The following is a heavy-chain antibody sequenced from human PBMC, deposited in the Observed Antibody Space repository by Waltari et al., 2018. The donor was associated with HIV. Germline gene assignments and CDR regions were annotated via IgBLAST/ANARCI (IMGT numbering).Heavy chain of an antibody. D-gene: IGHD3-9*01. CDR2: IKQDGSEK. CDR1: GFTFSSYW. CDR3: ARDYPVLRYFDGMDV. J-gene: IGHJ6*02. V-gene: IGHV3-7*04. Sequence: EVQLVESGGGLVQPGGSLRLSCAASGFTFSSYWMSWVRQAPGKGLEWVANIKQDGSEKYYVDSVKGRFTISRDNAKNSLYLQMNSLRAEDTAVYYCARDYPVLRYFDGMDVWGQGTTVTVSS.